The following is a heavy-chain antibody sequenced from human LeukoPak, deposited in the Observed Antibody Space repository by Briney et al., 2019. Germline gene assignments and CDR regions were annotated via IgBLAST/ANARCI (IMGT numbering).Heavy chain of an antibody. D-gene: IGHD3-10*01. CDR1: GFTFSSYA. Sequence: QAGGSLRLSCAASGFTFSSYAMSWVRQAPGKGLEWVSAISGSGGSTYYADSVKGRFTISRDNSKNTLYLQMNSLRAEDTAVYYCANDFMVRGVMFVHYYGMDVWGQGTTVTVSS. CDR2: ISGSGGST. V-gene: IGHV3-23*01. CDR3: ANDFMVRGVMFVHYYGMDV. J-gene: IGHJ6*02.